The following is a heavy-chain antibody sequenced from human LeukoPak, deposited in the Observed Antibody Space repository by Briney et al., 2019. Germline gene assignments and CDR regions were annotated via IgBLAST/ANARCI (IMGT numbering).Heavy chain of an antibody. Sequence: ASVKVSCKASGYTFTSYYMHWVRQAPGQRLEWMGIINPSVGSTSYAQKFQGRVTMTRDTSTSTVYMELSSLRSEDTAVYYCARDIVDIVVVPAAMVRFNWFDPWGQGTLVTVSS. CDR1: GYTFTSYY. CDR3: ARDIVDIVVVPAAMVRFNWFDP. V-gene: IGHV1-46*01. CDR2: INPSVGST. D-gene: IGHD2-2*01. J-gene: IGHJ5*02.